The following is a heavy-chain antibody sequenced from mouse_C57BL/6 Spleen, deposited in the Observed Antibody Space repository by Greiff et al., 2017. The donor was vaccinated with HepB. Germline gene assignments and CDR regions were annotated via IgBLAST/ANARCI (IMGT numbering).Heavy chain of an antibody. V-gene: IGHV5-17*01. CDR1: GFTFSDYG. J-gene: IGHJ4*01. D-gene: IGHD1-1*01. CDR2: ISSGSSTI. CDR3: ARGGTVVANYAMDY. Sequence: VKLVESGGGLVKPGGSLKLSCAASGFTFSDYGMHWVRQAPEKGLEWVAYISSGSSTIYYADTVKGRFTISRDNAKNTLFLQMTSLRSEDTAMYYCARGGTVVANYAMDYWGQGTSVTVSS.